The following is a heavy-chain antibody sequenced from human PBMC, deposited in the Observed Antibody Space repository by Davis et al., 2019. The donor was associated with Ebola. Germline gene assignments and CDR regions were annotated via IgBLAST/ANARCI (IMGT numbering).Heavy chain of an antibody. Sequence: PGGSLRLSCTVSGGSINNYAWGWIRQPPGKGLEWIGEINHSGSTNYNPSLKSRVTISVDTSKNQFSLKLSSVTAADTAVYYCARVGIPSWTAGRINAFDIWGQGTMVTVSS. CDR2: INHSGST. D-gene: IGHD1-14*01. J-gene: IGHJ3*02. CDR1: GGSINNYA. V-gene: IGHV4-34*01. CDR3: ARVGIPSWTAGRINAFDI.